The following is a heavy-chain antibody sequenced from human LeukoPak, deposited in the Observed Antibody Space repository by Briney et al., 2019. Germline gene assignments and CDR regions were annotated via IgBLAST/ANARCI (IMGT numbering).Heavy chain of an antibody. Sequence: PSETLSLTCTVSGGSISSYYWSWIRQPPGKGLEWIGYIYYSGSTNYNPSLKSRVTISVDTSKNQFSLKLSSVTAADTAVYYCARDRGRYEYYYYYMDVWGKGTTVTVSS. J-gene: IGHJ6*03. CDR1: GGSISSYY. CDR3: ARDRGRYEYYYYYMDV. D-gene: IGHD1-26*01. V-gene: IGHV4-59*01. CDR2: IYYSGST.